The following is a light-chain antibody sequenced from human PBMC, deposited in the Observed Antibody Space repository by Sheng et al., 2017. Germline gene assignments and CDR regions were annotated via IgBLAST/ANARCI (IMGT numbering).Light chain of an antibody. J-gene: IGKJ1*01. CDR3: HQYYGTPRT. CDR2: GI. CDR1: RVFYTGPTRRTT. Sequence: DIVMTQSPDSLAASLGERGPPSTASPARVFYTGPTRRTTWLGTSXNQDSSEAAHLLGISPRVSGVPDRFSGSGSGTDFTLSISSLQPEDVAVYYCHQYYGTPRTFGPRDQG. V-gene: IGKV4-1*01.